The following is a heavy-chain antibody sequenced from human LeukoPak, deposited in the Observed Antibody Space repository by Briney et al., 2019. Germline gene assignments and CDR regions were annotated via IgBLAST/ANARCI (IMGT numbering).Heavy chain of an antibody. Sequence: GGSLRLSCAASGFTFSNYAMNWVRQAPGKGLEWVSGISGGGGSTYYADSVKGWFTVSRDNSRDTLYLQMNSLRAEDAAVYYCTKLLTMVVFTASPYFDYWGQGALVTVSS. CDR3: TKLLTMVVFTASPYFDY. D-gene: IGHD2-8*02. J-gene: IGHJ4*02. CDR2: ISGGGGST. V-gene: IGHV3-23*01. CDR1: GFTFSNYA.